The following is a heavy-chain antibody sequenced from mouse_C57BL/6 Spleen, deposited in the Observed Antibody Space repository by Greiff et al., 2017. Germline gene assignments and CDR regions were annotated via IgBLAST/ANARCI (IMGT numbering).Heavy chain of an antibody. CDR3: TGYDRYGYFDV. CDR1: GFTFSNYW. CDR2: IRLKSDNYAT. V-gene: IGHV6-3*01. D-gene: IGHD2-3*01. Sequence: EVMLVESGGGLVQPGGSMKLSCVASGFTFSNYWMNWVRQSPEKGLEWVAQIRLKSDNYATHYAESVKGRLTISRDDSKSSVYLQMNNLRAEDTEIYYCTGYDRYGYFDVWGTGTTVTVSS. J-gene: IGHJ1*03.